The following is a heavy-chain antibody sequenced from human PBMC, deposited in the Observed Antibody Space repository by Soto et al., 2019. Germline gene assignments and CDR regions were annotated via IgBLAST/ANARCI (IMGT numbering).Heavy chain of an antibody. Sequence: PGGSLRLSCAASGFTFNRHGMHWVRQAPGKGLEWVAVIYYDGNNKYYADSVKGRFTISRDNAKNSLYLQMNSLRAEDTAVYYCAREGDSTSCYFDYWGQGTLVTVPQ. CDR3: AREGDSTSCYFDY. V-gene: IGHV3-33*01. CDR2: IYYDGNNK. D-gene: IGHD2-2*01. J-gene: IGHJ4*02. CDR1: GFTFNRHG.